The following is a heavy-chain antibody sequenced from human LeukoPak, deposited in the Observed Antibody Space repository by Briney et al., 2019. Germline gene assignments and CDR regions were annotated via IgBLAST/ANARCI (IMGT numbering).Heavy chain of an antibody. V-gene: IGHV3-21*01. CDR3: ASLRYYDSPADY. Sequence: GGSLRLSCAASGFTFSSYWMSWVRQAPGKGLEWVSSISSSSSYIYYADSVKGRFTISRDNAKNSLYLQMNSLRAEDTAVYYCASLRYYDSPADYWGQGTLVTVSS. CDR1: GFTFSSYW. D-gene: IGHD3-22*01. J-gene: IGHJ4*02. CDR2: ISSSSSYI.